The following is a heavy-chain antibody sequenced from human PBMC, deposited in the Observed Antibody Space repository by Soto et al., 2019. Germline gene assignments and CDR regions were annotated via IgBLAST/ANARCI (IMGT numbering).Heavy chain of an antibody. CDR2: IYYSGST. CDR1: GGSISSGGYY. CDR3: ARTLSCSGGSCHVYFDY. D-gene: IGHD2-15*01. J-gene: IGHJ4*02. V-gene: IGHV4-31*03. Sequence: QVQLQESGPGLVKPSQTLSLTCTVSGGSISSGGYYWSWIRQHPGKGLEWIGYIYYSGSTYYNPSLKSRVTISVDTSKNQFSLKLSSVTAADTAVYYCARTLSCSGGSCHVYFDYWGQGTLVTVSS.